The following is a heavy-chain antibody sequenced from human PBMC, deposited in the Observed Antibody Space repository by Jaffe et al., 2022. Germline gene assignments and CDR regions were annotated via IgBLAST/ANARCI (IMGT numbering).Heavy chain of an antibody. J-gene: IGHJ3*02. CDR3: ANGPLFGPPHMVQGVVDAFDI. Sequence: QVQLVESGGGVVQPGGSLRLSCAASGFTFSSYGMHWVRQAPGKGLEWVAFIRYDGSNKYYADSVKGRFTISRDNSKNTLYLQMNSLRAEDTAVYYCANGPLFGPPHMVQGVVDAFDIWGQGTMVTVSS. CDR1: GFTFSSYG. CDR2: IRYDGSNK. V-gene: IGHV3-30*02. D-gene: IGHD3-10*01.